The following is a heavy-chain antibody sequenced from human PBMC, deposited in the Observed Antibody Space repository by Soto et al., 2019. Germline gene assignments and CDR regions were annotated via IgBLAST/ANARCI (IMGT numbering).Heavy chain of an antibody. V-gene: IGHV1-2*04. CDR3: ARALNYDILTGYYDY. CDR1: GYTFTGYY. CDR2: TNPNSGGT. J-gene: IGHJ4*02. Sequence: ASVKVSCKASGYTFTGYYMHRVRQAPGQGLEWMGWTNPNSGGTNYAQKFQGWVTMARDTSISTAYMELSRLRSDDTAVYYCARALNYDILTGYYDYWGQGTLVTVSS. D-gene: IGHD3-9*01.